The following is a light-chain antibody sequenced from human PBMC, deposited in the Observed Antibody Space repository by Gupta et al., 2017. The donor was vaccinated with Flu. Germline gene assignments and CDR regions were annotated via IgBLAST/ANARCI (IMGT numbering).Light chain of an antibody. CDR2: SDR. V-gene: IGLV3-12*02. Sequence: GNSMGSKAVHCCQQKPGQDPVLVIYSDRNRPSGIPQRFSGSNPGNTATLTISSVEAGDEADYYCLVWYSSSDHPGVFGGGTKLTVL. J-gene: IGLJ3*02. CDR1: SMGSKA. CDR3: LVWYSSSDHPGV.